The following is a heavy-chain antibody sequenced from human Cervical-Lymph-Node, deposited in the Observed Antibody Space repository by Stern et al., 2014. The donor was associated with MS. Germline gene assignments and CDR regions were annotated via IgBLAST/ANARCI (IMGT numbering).Heavy chain of an antibody. CDR1: GYGFSDYW. J-gene: IGHJ4*02. CDR2: IYPGDSDT. D-gene: IGHD6-13*01. Sequence: EVQLVESGAVVRKPGDSLRISCTGSGYGFSDYWIGWVRQMPGKGLEWIGVIYPGDSDTTYSPSFEGQVTMSADKSVATAYLQWSSLKASDTAIYFCARQIEGIPGLWGKGTLVTVSS. V-gene: IGHV5-51*01. CDR3: ARQIEGIPGL.